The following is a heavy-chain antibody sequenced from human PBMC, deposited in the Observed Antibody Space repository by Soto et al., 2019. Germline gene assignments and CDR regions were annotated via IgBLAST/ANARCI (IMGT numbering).Heavy chain of an antibody. CDR3: ASEFQDGLVNSFDP. D-gene: IGHD2-21*01. J-gene: IGHJ5*02. CDR2: INAGNGNT. Sequence: QVQLVQSGAEVKKPGASVKVSCKASGYTFTSYAMHWVRQAPGQRLEWMGWINAGNGNTKYSQKFQGRVTITRDTSASTAYMELSSLRSEDTAVYYCASEFQDGLVNSFDPWGQGTLVTVSS. V-gene: IGHV1-3*01. CDR1: GYTFTSYA.